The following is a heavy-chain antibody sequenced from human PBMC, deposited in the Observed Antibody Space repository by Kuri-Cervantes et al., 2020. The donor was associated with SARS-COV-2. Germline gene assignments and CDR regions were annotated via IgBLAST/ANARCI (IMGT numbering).Heavy chain of an antibody. V-gene: IGHV1-18*04. CDR2: ISAYNGVT. CDR1: VYTFTNYG. CDR3: ARDPCGIDCWRRLDY. Sequence: ASVKVSCKASVYTFTNYGINWVRQAPGQGLEWMGWISAYNGVTFFAHNFQGRVTMTVDASTSTAYMELRSLRSDDTAVYYCARDPCGIDCWRRLDYWGQGTLVTVSS. J-gene: IGHJ4*02. D-gene: IGHD2-21*01.